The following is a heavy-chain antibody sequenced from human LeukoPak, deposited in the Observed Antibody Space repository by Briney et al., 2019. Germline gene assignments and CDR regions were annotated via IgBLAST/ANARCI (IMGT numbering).Heavy chain of an antibody. Sequence: GGSLRLSCAASGFTFSSYATSWVRQAPGKGLEWDSAISGSGGSTYYADSVKGRLTISRDNSKNTLYLQMNRLRAEDTAVYYCAKGNSGYCSSTSCYTNYWGQGTLVTVST. J-gene: IGHJ4*02. CDR2: ISGSGGST. V-gene: IGHV3-23*01. D-gene: IGHD2-2*02. CDR3: AKGNSGYCSSTSCYTNY. CDR1: GFTFSSYA.